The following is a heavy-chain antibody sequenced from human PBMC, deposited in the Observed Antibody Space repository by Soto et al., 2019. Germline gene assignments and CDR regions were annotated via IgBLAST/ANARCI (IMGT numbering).Heavy chain of an antibody. CDR2: ISSSISYI. Sequence: RGSLRLSCAASGFTFSSYSMNWVRQAPGKGLEWVSSISSSISYIYYADSVKGRFTISRDNAKNSLYLQMNSLRAEDTAVYYCARDRVRGMDVWGQGTTVTVSS. D-gene: IGHD3-10*01. CDR1: GFTFSSYS. CDR3: ARDRVRGMDV. V-gene: IGHV3-21*01. J-gene: IGHJ6*02.